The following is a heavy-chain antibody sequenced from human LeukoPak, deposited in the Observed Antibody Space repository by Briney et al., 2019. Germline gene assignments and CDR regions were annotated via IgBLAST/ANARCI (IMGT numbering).Heavy chain of an antibody. D-gene: IGHD4-23*01. Sequence: PGGSLRLSCAASGFTFSRYGMHWVRQAPGKGLEWVAFIRYDGSNKYYADSVKGRFTISRDNSKNTLYLQMNSLRAEDTAVYYCAKGTVVSSYYFDYWGQGTLVTVSS. CDR2: IRYDGSNK. J-gene: IGHJ4*02. CDR1: GFTFSRYG. V-gene: IGHV3-30*02. CDR3: AKGTVVSSYYFDY.